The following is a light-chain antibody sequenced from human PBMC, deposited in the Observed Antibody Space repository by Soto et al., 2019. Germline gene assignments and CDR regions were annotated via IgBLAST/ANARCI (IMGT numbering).Light chain of an antibody. J-gene: IGKJ1*01. Sequence: EVVMTQSPATLSVSPGERVTLSCRASQSVSQSVTTNLAWYQQKPGQAPRLLIYGASTRATGIPARFSGSGSGTEFTLTISSLQSEDFAVYHCQQYFNWWTFGQGTKGDIK. CDR2: GAS. V-gene: IGKV3-15*01. CDR3: QQYFNWWT. CDR1: QSVSQSVTTN.